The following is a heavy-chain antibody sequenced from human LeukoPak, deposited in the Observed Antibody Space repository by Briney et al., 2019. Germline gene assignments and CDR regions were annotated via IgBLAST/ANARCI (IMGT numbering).Heavy chain of an antibody. Sequence: PGGSLRLSCAASGFTFDDYGMSWVRQAPGKGLEWVSGINWNGGSTGYADSMKGRFTISKDNAKNSLYLQMNSLRAEDTALYYCAKSPLEWLLPHYWGQGTLVTVSS. CDR1: GFTFDDYG. CDR2: INWNGGST. V-gene: IGHV3-20*04. J-gene: IGHJ4*02. D-gene: IGHD3-3*01. CDR3: AKSPLEWLLPHY.